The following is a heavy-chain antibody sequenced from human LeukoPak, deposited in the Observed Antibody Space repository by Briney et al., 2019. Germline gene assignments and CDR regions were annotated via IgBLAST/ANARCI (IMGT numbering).Heavy chain of an antibody. J-gene: IGHJ6*02. CDR3: ARDIRTYSNYYYYYGMDV. D-gene: IGHD2-15*01. Sequence: PGGSLRLSCAASGFTFSSYWMSWVRRAPGKGLEWVANIKQDGSEKYYVDSVKGRFTISRDNAKNSLYLQMNSLRAEDTAVYYCARDIRTYSNYYYYYGMDVWGQGTTVTVSS. CDR1: GFTFSSYW. CDR2: IKQDGSEK. V-gene: IGHV3-7*01.